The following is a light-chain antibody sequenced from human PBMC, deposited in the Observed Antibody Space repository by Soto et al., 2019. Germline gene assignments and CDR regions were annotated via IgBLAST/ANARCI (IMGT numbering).Light chain of an antibody. CDR1: QSVSSK. CDR2: GAS. J-gene: IGKJ1*01. V-gene: IGKV3-20*01. Sequence: EIVMTQSPATLSVSPGERATLSCRASQSVSSKLAWYQQKPGQAPRLLIYGASTRATGIPDRFSGSGSGTDFTLTISRLEPEDFAVYYCQQYGSSPGTFGQGTKVDI. CDR3: QQYGSSPGT.